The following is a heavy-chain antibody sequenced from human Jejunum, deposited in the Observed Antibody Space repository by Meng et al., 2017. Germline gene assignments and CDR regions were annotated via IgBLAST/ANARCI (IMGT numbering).Heavy chain of an antibody. J-gene: IGHJ4*02. V-gene: IGHV4-59*01. CDR2: VYFGGTT. Sequence: SETLSLTCTVSGDSMTNSYWSWIRQPPGRGLEWMGYVYFGGTTNYSPSLKSRVTISIDTSGNQFFLKLNSLTAADTAVYYCARSTFSYGWGHDSWGQGTLVTVSS. CDR1: GDSMTNSY. CDR3: ARSTFSYGWGHDS. D-gene: IGHD5-18*01.